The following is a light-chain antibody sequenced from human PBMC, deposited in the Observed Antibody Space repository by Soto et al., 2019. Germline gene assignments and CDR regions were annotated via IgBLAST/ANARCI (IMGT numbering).Light chain of an antibody. CDR2: EVS. V-gene: IGLV2-8*01. CDR1: SSDVGGYNY. J-gene: IGLJ1*01. CDR3: SSYAGSNKEV. Sequence: QSVLTQPPSASGSPGQSVTISCTGTSSDVGGYNYVSWYQQHPGKAPHLMIYEVSKRPSGVPDRFSGSKSGNTASLTVSGLQAEDEADYYCSSYAGSNKEVFGTGTKVTVL.